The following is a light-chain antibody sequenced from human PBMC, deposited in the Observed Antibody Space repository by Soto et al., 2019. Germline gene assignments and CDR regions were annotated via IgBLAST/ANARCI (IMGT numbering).Light chain of an antibody. V-gene: IGKV3-15*01. CDR3: QHYNNWPRT. CDR2: GAS. Sequence: EIVMTRSPSTLSVSPGERATLACRASQSGSKNLAWYQQKPGQAPRLLIYGASTRAAGIPARFTGSGSGTEFTLTISSLQSEDSALYYCQHYNNWPRTFGQGTTVEIK. J-gene: IGKJ1*01. CDR1: QSGSKN.